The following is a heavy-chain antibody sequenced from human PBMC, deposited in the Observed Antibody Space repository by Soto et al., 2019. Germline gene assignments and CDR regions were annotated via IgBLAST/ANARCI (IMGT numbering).Heavy chain of an antibody. Sequence: GESLKISCXGSGYSFTSYWIGWVRQMPGKGLEWMGIIYPGDSDTRYSPSFQGQVTISADKSISTAYLQWSSLKASDTAMYYCARVPMYSSGWYYFDYWGQGTLVTVSS. CDR2: IYPGDSDT. CDR1: GYSFTSYW. J-gene: IGHJ4*02. V-gene: IGHV5-51*01. D-gene: IGHD6-19*01. CDR3: ARVPMYSSGWYYFDY.